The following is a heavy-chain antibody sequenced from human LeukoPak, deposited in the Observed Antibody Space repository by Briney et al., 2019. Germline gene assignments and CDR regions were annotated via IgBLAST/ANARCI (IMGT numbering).Heavy chain of an antibody. CDR3: ASRYCSSTSCSPVIDY. CDR2: ISYDGSNK. D-gene: IGHD2-2*01. V-gene: IGHV3-30*03. CDR1: GFTFSSYG. J-gene: IGHJ4*02. Sequence: GGSLRLSCAASGFTFSSYGMHWVRQAPGKGLEWVAVISYDGSNKYYADSVKGRFTISRDNAKNSLYLQMNSLRAEDTAVYYCASRYCSSTSCSPVIDYWGQGTLVTVSS.